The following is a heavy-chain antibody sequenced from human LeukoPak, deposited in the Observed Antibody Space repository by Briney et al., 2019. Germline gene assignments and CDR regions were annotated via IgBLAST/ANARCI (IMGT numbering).Heavy chain of an antibody. V-gene: IGHV5-51*01. CDR2: IYPGDSDT. J-gene: IGHJ3*02. CDR3: VRRWFTTTKGAFDI. CDR1: GYSFTSYW. Sequence: GESLKISCKGSGYSFTSYWICWVRQIPGKGLEWMGIIYPGDSDTRYSPSFQGQVTISADKSISTAYLQWSSLKASDIAMYYCVRRWFTTTKGAFDIWGQGTMVTVSS. D-gene: IGHD1-14*01.